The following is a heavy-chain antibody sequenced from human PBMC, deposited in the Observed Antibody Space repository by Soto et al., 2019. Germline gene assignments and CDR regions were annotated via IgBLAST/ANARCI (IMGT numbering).Heavy chain of an antibody. V-gene: IGHV2-70*11. Sequence: SGPTLVNPTQTLTLTCTFSGFSLSTSGMCVNWVRQPPGKALEWLARIDWDDVKYYSTSLKTRLTISKDTSKNQVVLTMTNMDPVDTATYYCARMERYSSSWFRVDYWGQGALVTVSS. CDR3: ARMERYSSSWFRVDY. D-gene: IGHD6-13*01. CDR1: GFSLSTSGMC. CDR2: IDWDDVK. J-gene: IGHJ4*02.